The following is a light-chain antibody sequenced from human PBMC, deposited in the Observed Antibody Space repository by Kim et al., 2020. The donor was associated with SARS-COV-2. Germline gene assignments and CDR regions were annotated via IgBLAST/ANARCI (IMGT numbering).Light chain of an antibody. J-gene: IGKJ4*01. CDR2: DAS. CDR3: QQFDNLVT. V-gene: IGKV1-33*01. CDR1: QDISNY. Sequence: DIQMTQSPSSLSASVGDRVTITCQASQDISNYLNWYQQKPGKAPKLLIYDASYLETGVPSRFSGSGSGTDFTFTISSLQPEDFATYYCQQFDNLVTFGGGTKVEI.